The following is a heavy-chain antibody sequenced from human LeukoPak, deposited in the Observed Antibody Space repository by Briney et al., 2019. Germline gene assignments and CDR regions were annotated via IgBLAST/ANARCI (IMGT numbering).Heavy chain of an antibody. Sequence: GKSLRLSCAASGFSFTIHDMHWVRQAPGKGLEWVAFTSDDGSRKYYAGSVKGRFTISRDNSKNTLYLQLNSLRGEDTAVYYCAREMGIYYGSGSPFDYWGQGSPVTVSS. D-gene: IGHD3-10*01. CDR2: TSDDGSRK. V-gene: IGHV3-30*01. CDR1: GFSFTIHD. J-gene: IGHJ4*02. CDR3: AREMGIYYGSGSPFDY.